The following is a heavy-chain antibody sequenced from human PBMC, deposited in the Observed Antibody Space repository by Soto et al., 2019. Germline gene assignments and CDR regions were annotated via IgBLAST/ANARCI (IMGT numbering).Heavy chain of an antibody. CDR3: SRGGLGYCSGGSCPQNWFDP. J-gene: IGHJ5*02. V-gene: IGHV1-18*01. CDR2: ISPYNGNT. CDR1: GYTFTSFG. Sequence: ASVKVSCKASGYTFTSFGITWVRQAPGQGLEWMGWISPYNGNTHYVQKFQDRVTMTTDTSTSTAYMELRSLRSDDTAVYYCSRGGLGYCSGGSCPQNWFDPWGQGTLVTVSS. D-gene: IGHD2-15*01.